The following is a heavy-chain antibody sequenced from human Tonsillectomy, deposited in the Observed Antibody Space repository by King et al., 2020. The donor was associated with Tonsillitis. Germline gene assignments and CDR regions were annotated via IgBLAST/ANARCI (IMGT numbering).Heavy chain of an antibody. CDR2: VYYSGRT. CDR3: ARVVVSTAPYIGY. CDR1: GDSVNSGGYY. Sequence: QLQESGPGLVKPSETLSLTCTVSGDSVNSGGYYWSWIRQPPGKGLEWIGYVYYSGRTKYSPSLKSQVTMSVDLSKNQFSLKLSSETAADTAVYYCARVVVSTAPYIGYWGQGTLVTVSS. D-gene: IGHD5/OR15-5a*01. V-gene: IGHV4-61*08. J-gene: IGHJ4*02.